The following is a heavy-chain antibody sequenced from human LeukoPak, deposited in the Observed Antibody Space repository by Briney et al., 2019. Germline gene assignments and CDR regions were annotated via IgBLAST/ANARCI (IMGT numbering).Heavy chain of an antibody. Sequence: GGSLRLSCAASGFTFSSYDMHWVRHATGKGLEWVSAIGTAGDTYYPGSVKGRFTISRENAKNSLYLQMNSLRAGDTAVYYCARAPRYYYDSSGYSYYYGMDVWGQGTTVTVSS. CDR2: IGTAGDT. CDR3: ARAPRYYYDSSGYSYYYGMDV. D-gene: IGHD3-22*01. CDR1: GFTFSSYD. J-gene: IGHJ6*02. V-gene: IGHV3-13*01.